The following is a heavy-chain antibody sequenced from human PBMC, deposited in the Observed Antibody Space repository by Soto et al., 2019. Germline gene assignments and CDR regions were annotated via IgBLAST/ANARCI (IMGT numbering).Heavy chain of an antibody. V-gene: IGHV1-69*13. CDR2: IRVLFVPS. D-gene: IGHD3-10*01. CDR3: ARDPALGFGELPSYYGMDV. Sequence: GVSVNVSCQASGCTFSSYASIWVRLAPGQRLEWMGGIRVLFVPSNYAQKFQGRVTITADESTSTAYMERSSLRSEDTAGYYCARDPALGFGELPSYYGMDVWGQGTTVTV. CDR1: GCTFSSYA. J-gene: IGHJ6*02.